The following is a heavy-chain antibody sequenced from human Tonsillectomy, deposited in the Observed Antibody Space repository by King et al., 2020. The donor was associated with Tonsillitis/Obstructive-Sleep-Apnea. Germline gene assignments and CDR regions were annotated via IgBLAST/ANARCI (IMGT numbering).Heavy chain of an antibody. Sequence: VQLQESGPGLVKPSETLSLTCTVSGGSVSSGSYYWSWIRQPPGKGLEWIGYIYYSGNTNYNPSLKSRGTISVDTSKNQFSLKLSSVTAADTAVYYCARVGGQLLTDYWGQGTLVTVSS. CDR1: GGSVSSGSYY. CDR3: ARVGGQLLTDY. D-gene: IGHD2-2*01. J-gene: IGHJ4*02. CDR2: IYYSGNT. V-gene: IGHV4-61*01.